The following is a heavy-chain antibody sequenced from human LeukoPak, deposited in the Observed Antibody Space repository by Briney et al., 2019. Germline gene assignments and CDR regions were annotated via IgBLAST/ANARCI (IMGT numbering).Heavy chain of an antibody. CDR2: ISGSGHDI. CDR3: TRSARPLDS. D-gene: IGHD6-25*01. V-gene: IGHV3-11*01. CDR1: GFTFSDSY. J-gene: IGHJ4*02. Sequence: GGSLRLSCAASGFTFSDSYMSWIRQAPGKGLEYLSYISGSGHDIMYADSVRGRFTISRDNARNSLYPQMNSLRAEDTAVYYCTRSARPLDSWGQGTLVTVSS.